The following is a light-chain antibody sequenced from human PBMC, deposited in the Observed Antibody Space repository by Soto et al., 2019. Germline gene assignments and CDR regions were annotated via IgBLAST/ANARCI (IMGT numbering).Light chain of an antibody. CDR2: DAS. CDR3: KQRSNWPLLT. Sequence: EIVLTQSPATLSLSPGERATLSCRASQSVSSYLAWYQQKPGQAPRLLIYDASNRATGIPARFSGSGSGTDFTLTISRLEPEDFAVYYCKQRSNWPLLTFGGGTKVEIK. CDR1: QSVSSY. V-gene: IGKV3-11*01. J-gene: IGKJ4*01.